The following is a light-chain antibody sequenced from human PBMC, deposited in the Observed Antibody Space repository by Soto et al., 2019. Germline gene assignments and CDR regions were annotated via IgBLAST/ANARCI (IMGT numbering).Light chain of an antibody. V-gene: IGKV1-39*01. CDR2: AAS. CDR3: QESYSTPSVT. J-gene: IGKJ3*01. CDR1: QRISAY. Sequence: DIQMTQSPASMSASVGGRITITCRASQRISAYLNWYQQKPGKAPKLLVYAASSLQSGVPSRFSGSGSGTDFTLTISSLQPEDFATYYCQESYSTPSVTFGPGTKVDIK.